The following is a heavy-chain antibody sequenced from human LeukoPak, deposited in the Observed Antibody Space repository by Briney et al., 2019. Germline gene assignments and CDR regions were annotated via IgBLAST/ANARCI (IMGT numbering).Heavy chain of an antibody. J-gene: IGHJ4*02. CDR3: ARGPRYYGSGIYDY. V-gene: IGHV4-34*01. CDR1: GGSFSGYY. CDR2: INHSGST. Sequence: ASETLSLTCAVYGGSFSGYYWSWIRQPPGKGLEWIGEINHSGSTNYNPSLKSRVTISVDTSRNQFSLKLSSVTAADTAVYYCARGPRYYGSGIYDYWGQGTLVTVSS. D-gene: IGHD3-10*01.